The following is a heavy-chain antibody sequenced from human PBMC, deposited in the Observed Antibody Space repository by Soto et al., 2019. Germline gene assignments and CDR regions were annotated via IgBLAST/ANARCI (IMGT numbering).Heavy chain of an antibody. J-gene: IGHJ4*02. CDR2: ISYDGSNK. CDR3: ARAPIYYGSGSYYFDY. CDR1: GFTFSSYA. V-gene: IGHV3-30-3*01. Sequence: GGSLRLSCAASGFTFSSYAMHWVRQAPGKGLEWVAVISYDGSNKYYADSVKGRFTISRDNSKNTLYLQMNSLRAEDTAVYYCARAPIYYGSGSYYFDYWGQGTLVTVSS. D-gene: IGHD3-10*01.